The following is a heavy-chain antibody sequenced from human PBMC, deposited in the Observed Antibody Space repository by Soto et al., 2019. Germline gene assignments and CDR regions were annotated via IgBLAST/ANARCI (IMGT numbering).Heavy chain of an antibody. CDR1: GFTFSSYA. Sequence: GGSLRLSCAASGFTFSSYAMSWVRQAPGKGLEWVSAISGSGGSTYYADSVKGRFTISRDNSKNTLYLQMNSLRAEDTAVYYCATYGYSGGGFDYGGRGPLVTASS. J-gene: IGHJ4*02. CDR3: ATYGYSGGGFDY. V-gene: IGHV3-23*01. D-gene: IGHD4-4*01. CDR2: ISGSGGST.